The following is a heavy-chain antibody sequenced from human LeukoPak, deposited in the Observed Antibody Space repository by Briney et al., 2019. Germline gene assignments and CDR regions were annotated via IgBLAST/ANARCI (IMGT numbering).Heavy chain of an antibody. D-gene: IGHD4/OR15-4a*01. CDR3: ATSAWVPGPWLDP. Sequence: SETLSLTCAVYGGSFNDYYWSWIRQSPGKGLEWIGEINRSGSTNYNPSLKSRVTMSVDTSKNQFSPKLSSVTAADTAVYYCATSAWVPGPWLDPWGQGTLVTVSS. V-gene: IGHV4-34*01. CDR1: GGSFNDYY. CDR2: INRSGST. J-gene: IGHJ5*02.